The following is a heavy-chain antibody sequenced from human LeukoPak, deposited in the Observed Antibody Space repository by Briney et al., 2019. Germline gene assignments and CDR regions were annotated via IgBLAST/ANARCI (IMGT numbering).Heavy chain of an antibody. CDR3: ARDGRVTTGELGPKELQH. CDR2: LNPSGGGT. CDR1: GYSLTSYY. Sequence: VASVKVSCKASGYSLTSYYMHWVRQAPGQGLEWMGILNPSGGGTSYAQRFQGRVTMTRDTSTSTVYMELSSLRSEDTAVYYCARDGRVTTGELGPKELQHWGQGTLVTVSS. D-gene: IGHD4-17*01. J-gene: IGHJ1*01. V-gene: IGHV1-46*01.